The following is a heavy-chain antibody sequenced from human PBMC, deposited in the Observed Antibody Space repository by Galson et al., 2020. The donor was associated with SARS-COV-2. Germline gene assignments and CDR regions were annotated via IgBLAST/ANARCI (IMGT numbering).Heavy chain of an antibody. CDR2: INNSGST. V-gene: IGHV4-34*01. CDR1: GESFSGYY. D-gene: IGHD2-2*01. CDR3: ARGGPIVVEPTGTLRSIYGMDV. Sequence: SETLSLTRAVYGESFSGYYWTWIRQPPGKGLEWIGEINNSGSTSYNPSLKSRLTISVDPSKNQFSLKLSSVTAADMAVYYCARGGPIVVEPTGTLRSIYGMDVWGQGTTVSVSS. J-gene: IGHJ6*02.